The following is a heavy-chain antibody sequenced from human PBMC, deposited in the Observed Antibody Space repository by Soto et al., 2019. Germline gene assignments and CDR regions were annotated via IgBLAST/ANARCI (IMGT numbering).Heavy chain of an antibody. D-gene: IGHD5-18*01. CDR1: GFTFSSYA. Sequence: EVQLLESGGGLVQPGGSLRLSCAASGFTFSSYAMSWVRQAPGKGLEWVSAISGSGGSTYYVDSVKGRFTISRDNSKNTLYLQMNSLRAEDTAVYYCAKLVDTAMVNYYYGMDVWGQGTTVTVSS. J-gene: IGHJ6*02. CDR3: AKLVDTAMVNYYYGMDV. V-gene: IGHV3-23*01. CDR2: ISGSGGST.